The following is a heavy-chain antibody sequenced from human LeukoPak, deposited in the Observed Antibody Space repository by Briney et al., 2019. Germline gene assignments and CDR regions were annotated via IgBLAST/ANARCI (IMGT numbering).Heavy chain of an antibody. J-gene: IGHJ6*03. CDR3: ARGSSSWYMGHYYYYMDV. D-gene: IGHD6-13*01. Sequence: ASVKVSCKASGGTFSSYAISWVRQAPGQGLEWMGGIIPIFGTANYAQRFQGRVTITADKSTSTAYMELSSLRSEDTAVYYCARGSSSWYMGHYYYYMDVWGKGTTVIVSS. V-gene: IGHV1-69*06. CDR1: GGTFSSYA. CDR2: IIPIFGTA.